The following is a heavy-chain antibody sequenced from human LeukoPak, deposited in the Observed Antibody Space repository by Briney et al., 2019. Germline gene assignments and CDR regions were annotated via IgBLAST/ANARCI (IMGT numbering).Heavy chain of an antibody. Sequence: SETLSLTCTVSGGSISSYYWSWIRQPPGKGLEWIGYIYYSGSTNYNPSLKSRVTISVDTSKNQFSLKLSSVTAADTAVYYCARGLGYYDSSGYYQYNWFDPWGQGTLVTVSS. CDR3: ARGLGYYDSSGYYQYNWFDP. V-gene: IGHV4-59*01. J-gene: IGHJ5*02. CDR1: GGSISSYY. CDR2: IYYSGST. D-gene: IGHD3-22*01.